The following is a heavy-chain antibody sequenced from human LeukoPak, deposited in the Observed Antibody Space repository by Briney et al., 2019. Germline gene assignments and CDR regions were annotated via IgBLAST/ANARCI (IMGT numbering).Heavy chain of an antibody. V-gene: IGHV3-9*01. J-gene: IGHJ5*02. Sequence: GGSLRLSCAASGFTFDDYAMHWVRQAPAKGLEWVSGISWNSGSIGYADSVKGRFTISRDNAKNSLYLQMNSLRAEDTALYYCAKDTAAAGTGDWFDPWGQGTLVTVSS. CDR1: GFTFDDYA. CDR2: ISWNSGSI. D-gene: IGHD6-13*01. CDR3: AKDTAAAGTGDWFDP.